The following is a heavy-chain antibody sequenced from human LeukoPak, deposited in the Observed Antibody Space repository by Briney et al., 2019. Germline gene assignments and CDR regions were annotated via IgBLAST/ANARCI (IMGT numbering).Heavy chain of an antibody. J-gene: IGHJ5*02. CDR3: ARDFSNFSYGTWFDP. D-gene: IGHD1-1*01. Sequence: ASVKVSSKASGYSFTRDGITWVRQAPEQGLEWMGWISTYNGKTNYAQKVQDRVTMTTDTSTSTVYMELRSLRSDDTALYFCARDFSNFSYGTWFDPWGQGTLVTVSS. V-gene: IGHV1-18*01. CDR1: GYSFTRDG. CDR2: ISTYNGKT.